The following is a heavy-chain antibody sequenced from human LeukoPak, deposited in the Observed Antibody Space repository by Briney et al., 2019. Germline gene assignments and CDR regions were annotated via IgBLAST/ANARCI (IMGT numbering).Heavy chain of an antibody. CDR3: ARDRTGPPWGLADY. D-gene: IGHD1-1*01. CDR2: ISGKNGNT. V-gene: IGHV1-18*01. CDR1: GYTFTNYG. J-gene: IGHJ4*02. Sequence: ASVKVSCKTSGYTFTNYGITWVRQAPGQGLEWMGWISGKNGNTYHARNFQGRVTMTTDTSSGTATMELRSLRSDDTALYYCARDRTGPPWGLADYWGQGTLVTVSS.